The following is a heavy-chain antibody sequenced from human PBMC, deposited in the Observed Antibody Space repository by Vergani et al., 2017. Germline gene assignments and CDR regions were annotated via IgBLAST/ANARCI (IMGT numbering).Heavy chain of an antibody. Sequence: QLLESGGGLIQPGGSLRLSCAASGFTFNSYAMTWVRQAPGKGLEWVSGINNNGGSTYYADSVKGRFTISRDNSKNTIYLQMTDLRAEDPATYYCAKVCGSTSCPYGGGAFDVWGHGTMVTVSS. D-gene: IGHD2-2*01. J-gene: IGHJ3*01. CDR2: INNNGGST. CDR1: GFTFNSYA. CDR3: AKVCGSTSCPYGGGAFDV. V-gene: IGHV3-23*01.